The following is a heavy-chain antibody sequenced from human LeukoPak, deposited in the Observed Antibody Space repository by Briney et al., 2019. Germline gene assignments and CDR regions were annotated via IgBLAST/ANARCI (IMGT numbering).Heavy chain of an antibody. V-gene: IGHV1-8*01. J-gene: IGHJ6*02. CDR2: MNPNSGNT. CDR1: GYTFTSYD. D-gene: IGHD3-22*01. CDR3: AREYCYDSSGYYYYYYGMDV. Sequence: ASLKVSCKASGYTFTSYDINWVRQATGQGLEWMGWMNPNSGNTGYAQKFQGRVTMTRNTSISTAYMELSSLRSEDTAVYYCAREYCYDSSGYYYYYYGMDVWGQGTTVTVSS.